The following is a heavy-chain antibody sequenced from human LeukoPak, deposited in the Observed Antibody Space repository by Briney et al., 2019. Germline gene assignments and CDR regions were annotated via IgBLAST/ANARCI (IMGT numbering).Heavy chain of an antibody. J-gene: IGHJ6*03. CDR1: GGSISDYY. V-gene: IGHV4-59*12. CDR3: AREAQHYDFWSGYHYYYYMDV. CDR2: IYYSGTT. D-gene: IGHD3-3*01. Sequence: SETLSLTCTVSGGSISDYYWNWIRQPPGKGLEWIGYIYYSGTTTYNPSLKSRVTISVDTSKNQFSLKLSSVTAADTAVYYCAREAQHYDFWSGYHYYYYMDVWGKGTTVTVSS.